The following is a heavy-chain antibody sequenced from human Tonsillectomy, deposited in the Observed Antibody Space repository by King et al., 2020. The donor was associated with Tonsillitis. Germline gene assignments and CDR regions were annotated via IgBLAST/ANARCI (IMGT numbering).Heavy chain of an antibody. V-gene: IGHV1-18*01. Sequence: VQLVESGAEVKKPGASVKVSCKASGYTFTSYGISWVRQAPGQGLEWMGWISAYNGNTNYAQKLQGRVTMTTDTSTSTAYMELRSLRSDDTAVYYCAGGPILGGRFDYFDYWGQGTLVTVSS. CDR3: AGGPILGGRFDYFDY. J-gene: IGHJ4*02. CDR1: GYTFTSYG. CDR2: ISAYNGNT. D-gene: IGHD2-15*01.